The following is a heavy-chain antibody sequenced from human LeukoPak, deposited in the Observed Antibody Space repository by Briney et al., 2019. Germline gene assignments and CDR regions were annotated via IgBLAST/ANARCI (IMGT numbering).Heavy chain of an antibody. CDR1: GGSISSYY. D-gene: IGHD3-3*01. CDR3: ARGGDYDFWSGYYTGYYFDY. Sequence: SETLSLTCTVSGGSISSYYWSWIRQPPGKGLEWIGYIYYSGSTNYNPSLKSRVTISVDTSKNQFSLKLSSVTAADTAVYYCARGGDYDFWSGYYTGYYFDYWGQGTLVTVSS. J-gene: IGHJ4*02. CDR2: IYYSGST. V-gene: IGHV4-59*08.